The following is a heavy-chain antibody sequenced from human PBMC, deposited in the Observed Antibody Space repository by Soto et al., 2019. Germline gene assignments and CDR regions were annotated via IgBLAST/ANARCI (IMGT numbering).Heavy chain of an antibody. CDR3: ARDKWELSDYYGMDV. J-gene: IGHJ6*02. CDR2: IYYSGST. Sequence: PSETLSLTCTVCGGSISSYYWSWIRQPPGKGLEWIGYIYYSGSTNYNPSLKSRVTISVDTSKNQFSLKLSSVTAADTAVYYCARDKWELSDYYGMDVWVQGTTVTVSS. V-gene: IGHV4-59*01. CDR1: GGSISSYY. D-gene: IGHD1-26*01.